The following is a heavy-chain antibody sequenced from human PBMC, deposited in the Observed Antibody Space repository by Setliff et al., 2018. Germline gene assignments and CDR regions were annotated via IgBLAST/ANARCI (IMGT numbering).Heavy chain of an antibody. CDR3: ARGPYGDYRYGTDY. CDR1: GGSINGYY. CDR2: IHSSGSI. D-gene: IGHD4-17*01. J-gene: IGHJ4*02. V-gene: IGHV4-59*01. Sequence: SETLSLTCTVSGGSINGYYWAWTRQPPGMRLEWIGHIHSSGSINYNPSVQGRVTMSVDRSNNHFSLKLTSLIAADTALYYCARGPYGDYRYGTDYWGQGTLVTVSS.